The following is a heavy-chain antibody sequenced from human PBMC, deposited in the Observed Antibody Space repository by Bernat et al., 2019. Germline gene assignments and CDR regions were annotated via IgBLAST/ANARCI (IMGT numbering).Heavy chain of an antibody. D-gene: IGHD3-22*01. CDR1: GFTFSSYA. Sequence: EVQLLESGGGLVQPGGSLRLSCAASGFTFSSYAKSWVRQAPGKGLEWVSAISGSGGSTYYADSVKGRFTISRDNSKNTLYLQMNSLRAEDTAVYYCARTGLITMIVVPLFDLWGRGTLVTVSS. V-gene: IGHV3-23*01. CDR2: ISGSGGST. J-gene: IGHJ2*01. CDR3: ARTGLITMIVVPLFDL.